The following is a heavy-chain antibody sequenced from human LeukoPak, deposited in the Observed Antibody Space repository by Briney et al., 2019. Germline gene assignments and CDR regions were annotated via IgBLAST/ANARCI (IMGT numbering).Heavy chain of an antibody. V-gene: IGHV3-21*01. Sequence: GESLRLSCAASGFTFSSYSMNWVRQAPGKGLEWVSSISSSSSYIYYADSVKGRFTISRDNAKNSLYLQMNSLRAEDTAVYYCARAGYYYDSSGYYVMTEIDYWGQGTLVTVSS. D-gene: IGHD3-22*01. J-gene: IGHJ4*02. CDR2: ISSSSSYI. CDR1: GFTFSSYS. CDR3: ARAGYYYDSSGYYVMTEIDY.